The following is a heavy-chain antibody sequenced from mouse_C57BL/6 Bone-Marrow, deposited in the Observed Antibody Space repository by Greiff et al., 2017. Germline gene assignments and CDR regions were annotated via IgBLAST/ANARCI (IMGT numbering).Heavy chain of an antibody. CDR1: GYTFTSYW. Sequence: VQLQQPGAELVKPGASVKLSCKASGYTFTSYWMHWVKQRPGQGLEWIGMIHPNSGSTNYNEKFKSKATLTVDTSSSTAYRQLSSLTSTYAAVSYCAQLLRSSFDYWGQGTTLTVSS. CDR3: AQLLRSSFDY. CDR2: IHPNSGST. D-gene: IGHD1-1*01. V-gene: IGHV1-64*01. J-gene: IGHJ2*01.